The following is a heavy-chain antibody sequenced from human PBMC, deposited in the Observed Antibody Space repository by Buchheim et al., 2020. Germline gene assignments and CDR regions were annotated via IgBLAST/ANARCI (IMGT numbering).Heavy chain of an antibody. D-gene: IGHD4-17*01. CDR3: AKGRGTTGTLFDY. Sequence: EVQLLESGGGLVQPGGSLRLSCEASGFTFSRCGMSWVRQAPGKGLEWVSTISGGGSSPSYADSMKGRLNIFRDNSKNTLYRQMGGLRAEDTAIYYCAKGRGTTGTLFDYWGQGTL. CDR1: GFTFSRCG. V-gene: IGHV3-23*01. J-gene: IGHJ4*02. CDR2: ISGGGSSP.